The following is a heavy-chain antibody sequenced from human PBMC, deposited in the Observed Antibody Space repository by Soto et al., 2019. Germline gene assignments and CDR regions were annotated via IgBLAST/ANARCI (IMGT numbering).Heavy chain of an antibody. D-gene: IGHD5-18*01. Sequence: QVQLQQWGAGLLKPSETLSLTCAVYGGSFSGYYWSWIRQPPGKGLEWIGEINHSGSTNYNPSLKSRVTISVDTSKNQFSLKLGSVTAADTAVYYCARGSAMVPGLDFDYWGQGTLVTVSS. CDR3: ARGSAMVPGLDFDY. CDR2: INHSGST. J-gene: IGHJ4*02. CDR1: GGSFSGYY. V-gene: IGHV4-34*01.